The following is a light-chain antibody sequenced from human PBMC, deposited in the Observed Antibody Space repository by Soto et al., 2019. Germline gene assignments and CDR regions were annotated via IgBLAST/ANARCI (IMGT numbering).Light chain of an antibody. CDR1: QGLSDRF. J-gene: IGKJ1*01. V-gene: IGKV3-20*01. CDR2: GAS. CDR3: QQYESSIPT. Sequence: EIVLTQSPGTLSLSPGERAPLSCRVSQGLSDRFLAWYQQKPGQAPRLLIHGASTRATGIPDRFSGSGSGTDFTLTISRLEPEDFAVYYCQQYESSIPTFGQGTRVEIK.